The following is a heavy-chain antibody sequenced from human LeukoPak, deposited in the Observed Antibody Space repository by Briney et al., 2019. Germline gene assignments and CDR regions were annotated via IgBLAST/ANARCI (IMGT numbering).Heavy chain of an antibody. CDR2: INSDGSST. D-gene: IGHD2-15*01. CDR3: ARSQEVVVPATFGMQYYYSMDV. CDR1: GFTFSSYW. J-gene: IGHJ6*03. Sequence: GGSLRLSCAASGFTFSSYWMHWVRQAPGKGLVWVSHINSDGSSTSYVDSVKGRFTISRDNAKNTLYLQMNSLRAEDTAVYYCARSQEVVVPATFGMQYYYSMDVWGKGTTVTVSS. V-gene: IGHV3-74*01.